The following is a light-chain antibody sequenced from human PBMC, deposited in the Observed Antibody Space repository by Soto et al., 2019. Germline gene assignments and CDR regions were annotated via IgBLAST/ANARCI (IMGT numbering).Light chain of an antibody. CDR1: SSDVGGYNY. J-gene: IGLJ1*01. Sequence: QSALTQPASVSGSPGQSITISCTVTSSDVGGYNYVSWYQQHPGKAPKLMIYEVSNRPSGVSNRLSGSKSGNTASLNISGLQAEDEADYYCSSYTSSSTPYVFGTGTKVTV. CDR3: SSYTSSSTPYV. V-gene: IGLV2-14*01. CDR2: EVS.